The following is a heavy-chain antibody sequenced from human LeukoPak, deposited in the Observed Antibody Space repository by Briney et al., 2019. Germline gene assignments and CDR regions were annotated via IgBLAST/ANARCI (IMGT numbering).Heavy chain of an antibody. D-gene: IGHD3-22*01. V-gene: IGHV3-48*03. CDR1: GFTFSSYE. CDR3: ARELQYYYDSSGYHDY. Sequence: GGSLRLSCAASGFTFSSYEMNWVRQAPGKGLEWVSYISSSGSTIYYADSVKGRFTISRDNAKNSLYLQMNSLRAEDTAVYYCARELQYYYDSSGYHDYWGPGTLVTVSS. J-gene: IGHJ4*02. CDR2: ISSSGSTI.